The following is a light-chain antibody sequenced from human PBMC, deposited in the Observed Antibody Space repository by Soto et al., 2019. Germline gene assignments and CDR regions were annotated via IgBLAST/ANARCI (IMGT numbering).Light chain of an antibody. CDR1: SSNIGSGYD. V-gene: IGLV1-40*01. Sequence: QSVLTQPPSVSGDPGQRVTISCTGSSSNIGSGYDVHWYQQHPGKAPKLMIYEVNNRPSGVSHRFSGSKSGNTASLTISGLQADDDADYYCSSYTISSTLYVFGTGTKATGL. CDR3: SSYTISSTLYV. CDR2: EVN. J-gene: IGLJ1*01.